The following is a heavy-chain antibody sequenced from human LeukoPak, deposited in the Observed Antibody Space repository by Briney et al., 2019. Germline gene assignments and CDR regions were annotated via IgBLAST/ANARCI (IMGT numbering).Heavy chain of an antibody. CDR3: ARERQMVRGVISRFDP. D-gene: IGHD3-10*01. Sequence: PAQTLSLTCTVSGGSISSGSYYWSWIRQPAGKGLEWIGRIYTSGSTNYNPSLKSRVTISVDTSKNQFSLKLSSVTAADTAVYYCARERQMVRGVISRFDPWGQGTLVTVSS. CDR2: IYTSGST. J-gene: IGHJ5*02. CDR1: GGSISSGSYY. V-gene: IGHV4-61*02.